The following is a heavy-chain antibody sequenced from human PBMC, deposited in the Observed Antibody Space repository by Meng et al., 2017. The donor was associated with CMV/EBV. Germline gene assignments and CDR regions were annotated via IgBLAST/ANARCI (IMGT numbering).Heavy chain of an antibody. V-gene: IGHV4-34*01. CDR2: INHSGST. CDR3: ARGSYQLSLGY. J-gene: IGHJ4*02. Sequence: SETLSLTCAVYGGSFSGYYWSWIRQPPGKGLEWIGEINHSGSTNYNPYLKSRVTISVDTSKNQFSLKLSSVTAADTAAYYCARGSYQLSLGYWGQGTLVTVSS. D-gene: IGHD2-2*01. CDR1: GGSFSGYY.